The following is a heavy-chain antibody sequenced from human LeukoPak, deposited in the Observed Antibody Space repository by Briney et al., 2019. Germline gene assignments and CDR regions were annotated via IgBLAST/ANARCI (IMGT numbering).Heavy chain of an antibody. CDR2: ITSNGGSA. V-gene: IGHV3-64*01. CDR1: GFTFSIYA. J-gene: IGHJ4*02. Sequence: GGSLRLSCAASGFTFSIYAMHWVRQAPGNGLEYVSAITSNGGSAYYANSVKGRFTISRDNSKNTLYLQMGSLRAEDMAVYYCAREYCDSTTCYKTIDYWGQGTLVTVSS. CDR3: AREYCDSTTCYKTIDY. D-gene: IGHD2-2*02.